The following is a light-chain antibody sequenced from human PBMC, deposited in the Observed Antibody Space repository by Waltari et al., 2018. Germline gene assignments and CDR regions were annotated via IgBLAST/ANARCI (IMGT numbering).Light chain of an antibody. CDR2: DVI. CDR1: ARDVGAFRF. J-gene: IGLJ2*01. V-gene: IGLV2-8*01. Sequence: QSALTQPPSASGSPGHSVTISCTVTARDVGAFRFVSWYQQHPGKAPRLIIYDVIKRPSGVPDRFSGSKSGSTASLTVSGLQPEDEADYFCCSFSGANNFLFGGGTKLTVL. CDR3: CSFSGANNFL.